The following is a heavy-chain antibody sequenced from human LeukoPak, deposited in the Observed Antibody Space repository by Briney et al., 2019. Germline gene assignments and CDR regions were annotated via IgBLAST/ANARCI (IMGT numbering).Heavy chain of an antibody. V-gene: IGHV3-21*01. CDR3: ASTKPLLWFGELSAFDI. CDR2: ISSSSSYI. D-gene: IGHD3-10*01. CDR1: GFTFSSYS. Sequence: GGSLRLSCAASGFTFSSYSMNWVRQAPGKGLEWVSSISSSSSYIYYADSVKGRFTISRNNAKNSLYPQMNSLRAEDTAVYYCASTKPLLWFGELSAFDIWGQGTMVTVSS. J-gene: IGHJ3*02.